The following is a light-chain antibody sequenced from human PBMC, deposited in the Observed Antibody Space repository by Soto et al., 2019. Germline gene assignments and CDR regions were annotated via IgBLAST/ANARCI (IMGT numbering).Light chain of an antibody. CDR3: FSFTRSSTWV. V-gene: IGLV2-14*01. CDR1: SSDVGGYNY. CDR2: EVS. Sequence: QSALTQPASVSGSPGQSITISCTGTSSDVGGYNYVSWSQQHPGKAPKRVIYEVSNRPSGVSNRFSGSKSGNTASLTISGLQDEDEADYYCFSFTRSSTWVFGGGTKLTGL. J-gene: IGLJ3*02.